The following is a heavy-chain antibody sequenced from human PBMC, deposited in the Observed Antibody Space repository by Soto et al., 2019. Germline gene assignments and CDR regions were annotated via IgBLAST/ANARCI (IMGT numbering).Heavy chain of an antibody. J-gene: IGHJ4*02. CDR2: IYYSGST. CDR1: GGSISSYY. V-gene: IGHV4-59*12. CDR3: ARGSNVLLWFGELSPFDY. D-gene: IGHD3-10*01. Sequence: SETLSLTCTVSGGSISSYYWSWIRQPPGKGLEWIGYIYYSGSTNYNPSLKSRVTISVDTSKNQFSLKLSSVTAADTAVYYCARGSNVLLWFGELSPFDYWGQGTLVTVSS.